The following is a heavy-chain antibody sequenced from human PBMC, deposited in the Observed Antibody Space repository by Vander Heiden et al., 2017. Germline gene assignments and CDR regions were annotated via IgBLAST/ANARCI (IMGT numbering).Heavy chain of an antibody. D-gene: IGHD2-15*01. CDR3: AKSGCSGGSCYSYYYYGMDV. Sequence: EVQRLESGGGLVQPGGSLRLSCAASGFTFSSYAMSWVRQAPGKGLEWVSAISGSGGSTYYADSVKGRFTIARDNSKNTLYLQMNSLRAEDTAVYYCAKSGCSGGSCYSYYYYGMDVWGQGTTVTVSS. CDR2: ISGSGGST. V-gene: IGHV3-23*01. CDR1: GFTFSSYA. J-gene: IGHJ6*02.